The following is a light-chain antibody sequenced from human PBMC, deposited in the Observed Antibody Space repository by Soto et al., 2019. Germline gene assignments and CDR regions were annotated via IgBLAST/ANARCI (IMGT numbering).Light chain of an antibody. J-gene: IGKJ5*01. V-gene: IGKV3-20*01. Sequence: EIVLTQSPGTLSLSPGERATLSCRASQSVSNNYLAWYQQTPGQAPRLIIYGASNRATGITDRFSGSGSGTDFTLTISRLEPEDFAVYYCQQYGSSPQFGQGTRLEIK. CDR1: QSVSNNY. CDR2: GAS. CDR3: QQYGSSPQ.